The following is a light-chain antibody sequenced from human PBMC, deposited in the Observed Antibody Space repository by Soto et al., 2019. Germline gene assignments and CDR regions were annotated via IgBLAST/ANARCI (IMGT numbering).Light chain of an antibody. CDR3: QQYGSSPRLT. V-gene: IGKV3-20*01. Sequence: EIVLTQSPGTLSLSPGERATLSCRASQSVSSSYLAWYQQKPGQAPRLLIYGASSRATGIPDRFSGSGSGTDFTLAISSLEPEDLALYYCQQYGSSPRLTFGGGTKVEIK. CDR1: QSVSSSY. CDR2: GAS. J-gene: IGKJ4*01.